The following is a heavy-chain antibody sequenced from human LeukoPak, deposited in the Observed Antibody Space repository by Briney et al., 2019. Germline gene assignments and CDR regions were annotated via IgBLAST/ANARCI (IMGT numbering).Heavy chain of an antibody. Sequence: QTGGSLRLSCAASGFTFTAYGMHWVRQAPGKGLEWLAVISFDGSGQYYADSVKGRFTISRDDSKNMLYLQMNSLRVEDTAVYYCARDLNLGTTDSYWGQGTLVTISS. CDR3: ARDLNLGTTDSY. V-gene: IGHV3-30*03. D-gene: IGHD1-14*01. J-gene: IGHJ4*02. CDR2: ISFDGSGQ. CDR1: GFTFTAYG.